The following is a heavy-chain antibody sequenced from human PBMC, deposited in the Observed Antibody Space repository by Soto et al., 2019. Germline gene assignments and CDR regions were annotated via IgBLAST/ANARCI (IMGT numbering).Heavy chain of an antibody. V-gene: IGHV3-23*01. D-gene: IGHD3-10*01. CDR1: GFVFSNYA. CDR3: AKDLIRGDGYEDPDY. J-gene: IGHJ4*02. CDR2: IYAAGGSK. Sequence: PGGSLRLSCAASGFVFSNYAMFWFRQAPGRGLEWVSTIYAAGGSKYYAGSVKGRFTVSRDNSRDTLFLQMDSLGVEDTAIYFYAKDLIRGDGYEDPDYWGQGTLVTVSS.